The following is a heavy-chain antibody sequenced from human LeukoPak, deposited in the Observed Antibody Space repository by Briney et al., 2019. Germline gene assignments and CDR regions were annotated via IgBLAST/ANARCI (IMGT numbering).Heavy chain of an antibody. V-gene: IGHV1-2*02. CDR2: ISPNIGGT. D-gene: IGHD1-14*01. Sequence: ASVKVSCKASGYTFTSYGISWVRQAPGQGLEWMGWISPNIGGTKYARKFQGRVTMTRDTSISTAYMELSRLRSDDTAVYYCARGQLTDDLDYWGQGTLVTVSS. J-gene: IGHJ4*02. CDR3: ARGQLTDDLDY. CDR1: GYTFTSYG.